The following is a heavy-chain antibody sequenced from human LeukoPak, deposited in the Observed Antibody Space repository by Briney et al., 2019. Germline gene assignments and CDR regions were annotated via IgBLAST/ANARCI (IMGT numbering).Heavy chain of an antibody. D-gene: IGHD1-26*01. V-gene: IGHV3-13*01. CDR3: ARGEVGAHDAFDI. CDR1: GFSFRTHD. Sequence: GGSLRLSCGASGFSFRTHDMHWVRQATEKGLEWVSVIGSAGDTDYLGSVKGRFTISRENAKISLFLQMNSLRAGDTAVYYCARGEVGAHDAFDIWGQGTMVTVSS. J-gene: IGHJ3*02. CDR2: IGSAGDT.